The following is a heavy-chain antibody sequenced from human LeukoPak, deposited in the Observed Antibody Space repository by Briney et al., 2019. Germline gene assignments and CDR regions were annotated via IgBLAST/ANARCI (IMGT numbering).Heavy chain of an antibody. D-gene: IGHD2-21*02. J-gene: IGHJ4*02. CDR2: ISGSGSST. CDR1: GFTVSSNY. CDR3: AKPARTDCADY. V-gene: IGHV3-23*01. Sequence: GGSLRLSCAASGFTVSSNYMSWVRQAPGKGLQWVSAISGSGSSTYYADSVKGRFTISRDNSKNTLYLQMNSLRAEDTAVYYCAKPARTDCADYWGQGTLVTVSS.